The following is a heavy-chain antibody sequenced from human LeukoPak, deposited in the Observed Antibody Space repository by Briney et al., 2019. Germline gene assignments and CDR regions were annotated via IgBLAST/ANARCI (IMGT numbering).Heavy chain of an antibody. CDR3: AMYSGYDYDYCCGFRYV. Sequence: PSETLSLTCAVSGGSFSGYYWSWIRQPPGKGLEWIGEINHSGSTQYKPSPKSRVTISVDTSKNQFSLKLSSVTAGDTAGYFFAMYSGYDYDYCCGFRYVWGKGT. CDR1: GGSFSGYY. CDR2: INHSGST. J-gene: IGHJ6*03. D-gene: IGHD5-12*01. V-gene: IGHV4-34*01.